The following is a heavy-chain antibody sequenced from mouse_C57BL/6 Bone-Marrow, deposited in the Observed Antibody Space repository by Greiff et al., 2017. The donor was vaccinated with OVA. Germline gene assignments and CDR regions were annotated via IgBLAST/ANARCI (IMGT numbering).Heavy chain of an antibody. V-gene: IGHV3-8*01. Sequence: LMESGPGLAKPSQTLSLTCSVTGYSITSDYWNWIRKFPGNKLEYMGYISYSGSTYYNPSLKSRISITRDTSKNQYYLQLNSVTTEDTATYYCARGYDYGKALYWYFDVWGTGTTVTVSS. CDR3: ARGYDYGKALYWYFDV. CDR1: GYSITSDY. D-gene: IGHD2-4*01. CDR2: ISYSGST. J-gene: IGHJ1*03.